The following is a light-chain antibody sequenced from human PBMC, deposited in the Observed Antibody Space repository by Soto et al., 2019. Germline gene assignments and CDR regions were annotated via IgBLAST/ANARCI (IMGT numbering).Light chain of an antibody. V-gene: IGKV3-15*01. J-gene: IGKJ2*01. Sequence: EIVMTQSPATLSVSPGERATLSCRASQCVSSNLAWYQHKPGQAPRLLIYDASSRATGIPARFSGSGSGTEFTLTISSLQSEDFAVYYCQQYHNWPPYTFGQGTRLEI. CDR1: QCVSSN. CDR2: DAS. CDR3: QQYHNWPPYT.